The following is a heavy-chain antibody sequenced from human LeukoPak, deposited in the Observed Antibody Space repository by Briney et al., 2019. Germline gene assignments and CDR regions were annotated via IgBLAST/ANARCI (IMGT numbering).Heavy chain of an antibody. CDR1: GGSFSGYY. J-gene: IGHJ4*02. CDR2: INHSGST. Sequence: PSETLSLTCAVYGGSFSGYYWSWIRQPPGKRLEWIGEINHSGSTNYNPSLKSRVTISVDTSKNQFSLKLSSVTAADTAVYYCATARGDGYNGGFDYWGQGTLVTVSS. D-gene: IGHD5-24*01. V-gene: IGHV4-34*01. CDR3: ATARGDGYNGGFDY.